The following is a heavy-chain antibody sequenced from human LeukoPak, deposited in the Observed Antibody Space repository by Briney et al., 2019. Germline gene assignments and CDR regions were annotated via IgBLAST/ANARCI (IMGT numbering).Heavy chain of an antibody. J-gene: IGHJ4*02. V-gene: IGHV3-7*01. Sequence: GGSLRLSCAASELTFSGYWMNWVRQAPGKGLQWVGNIRQDGGQTHYSDSVKGRFTISRDNAKRSLYMQMNSLRPEDTAVYYCARDGHSSGSFDYWGQGTLVTVSS. CDR2: IRQDGGQT. CDR1: ELTFSGYW. CDR3: ARDGHSSGSFDY. D-gene: IGHD3-10*01.